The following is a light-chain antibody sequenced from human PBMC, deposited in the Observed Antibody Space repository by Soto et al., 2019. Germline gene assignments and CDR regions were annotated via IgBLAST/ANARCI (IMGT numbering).Light chain of an antibody. CDR3: QSYDSSLSGFYV. J-gene: IGLJ1*01. Sequence: VLTQPPSVSGAPGQRVTISCTGSSSNIGAGYDVHWYQQLPGTAPKLLIYGNSNRPSGVPDRFSGSKSGTSASLAITGLQAEDEADYYCQSYDSSLSGFYVFGTGT. CDR2: GNS. CDR1: SSNIGAGYD. V-gene: IGLV1-40*01.